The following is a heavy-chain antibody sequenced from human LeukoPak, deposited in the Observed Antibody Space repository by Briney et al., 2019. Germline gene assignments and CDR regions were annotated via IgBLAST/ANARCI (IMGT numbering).Heavy chain of an antibody. J-gene: IGHJ4*02. CDR2: IIPIFGTA. Sequence: GSSVKVSCKASGGTFSSYAISWVRQAPGQGLEWMGGIIPIFGTANYAQKFQGRVTITADESTSTAYMELSSLRSEDTAVYYCARGLTQIPRLATGLGHWGQGTLVTVSS. D-gene: IGHD2-21*02. CDR1: GGTFSSYA. CDR3: ARGLTQIPRLATGLGH. V-gene: IGHV1-69*01.